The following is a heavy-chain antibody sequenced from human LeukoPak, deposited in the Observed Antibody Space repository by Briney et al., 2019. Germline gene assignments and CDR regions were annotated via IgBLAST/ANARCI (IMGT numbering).Heavy chain of an antibody. CDR2: IKQDGSEK. Sequence: SCKASGYTFTSYGISWVRQAPGKGLEWVANIKQDGSEKYYVDSVKGRFTISRDNAKNSLYLQMNSLRAEDTAVYYCARGGYSSGWSTYYFDYWGQGTLVTVSS. D-gene: IGHD6-19*01. CDR3: ARGGYSSGWSTYYFDY. J-gene: IGHJ4*02. CDR1: GYTFTSYG. V-gene: IGHV3-7*01.